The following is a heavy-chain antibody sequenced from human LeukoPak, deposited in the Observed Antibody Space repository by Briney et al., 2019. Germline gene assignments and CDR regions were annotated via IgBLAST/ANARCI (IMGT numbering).Heavy chain of an antibody. CDR1: GGSISSSSYY. CDR3: TRGLRLGYCSGGSCYYWFDP. Sequence: SETLSLTCTVSGGSISSSSYYWSWIRQPPGKGLEWIGEINHSGSTNYNPSLQSRVTISADTSKNQFSLNLRSVIAADTAVYYCTRGLRLGYCSGGSCYYWFDPWGQGTRVTVSS. J-gene: IGHJ5*02. CDR2: INHSGST. D-gene: IGHD2-15*01. V-gene: IGHV4-39*07.